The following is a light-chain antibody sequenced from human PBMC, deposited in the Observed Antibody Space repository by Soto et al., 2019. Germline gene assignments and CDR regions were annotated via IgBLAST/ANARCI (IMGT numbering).Light chain of an antibody. CDR2: AAS. V-gene: IGKV1-12*01. J-gene: IGKJ3*01. CDR3: QQASSFPFT. Sequence: DVQMTQSPSFVSASVGDRVTITCRASQGISSYLAWYQQKPGKAPKLLIYAASRLQSGVPSRFSGSGSGTDXTXTXSSXXXXDFATYFCQQASSFPFTFGPGTKVDIK. CDR1: QGISSY.